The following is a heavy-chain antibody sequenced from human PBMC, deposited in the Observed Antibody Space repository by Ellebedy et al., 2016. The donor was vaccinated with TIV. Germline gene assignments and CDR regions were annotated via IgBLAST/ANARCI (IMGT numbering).Heavy chain of an antibody. CDR3: AKSLHYSSSSFFDF. D-gene: IGHD6-6*01. V-gene: IGHV4-34*01. CDR1: GGSFSDYY. Sequence: SETLSLXXAVYGGSFSDYYWTWIRQSPGKGLEWIGEINHSGSSNYNLSLKSRATISVDTSKNQFSLRLTSVTAADTAVYYCAKSLHYSSSSFFDFWGQGTRVTVSS. CDR2: INHSGSS. J-gene: IGHJ4*02.